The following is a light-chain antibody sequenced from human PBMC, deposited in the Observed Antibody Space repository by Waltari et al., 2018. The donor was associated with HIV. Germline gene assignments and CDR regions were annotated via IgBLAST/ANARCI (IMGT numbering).Light chain of an antibody. J-gene: IGKJ1*01. CDR3: QQTYSTPRT. CDR2: AAS. Sequence: DIQMTQSPSSLSASVGDRVSITCRASQSMSSHLNWYQQKPGKAPKLLIYAASSLQSGVPSRFSGGGSGTEFTLTISSLQPEDFASYSCQQTYSTPRTFGQGTKVEIK. V-gene: IGKV1-39*01. CDR1: QSMSSH.